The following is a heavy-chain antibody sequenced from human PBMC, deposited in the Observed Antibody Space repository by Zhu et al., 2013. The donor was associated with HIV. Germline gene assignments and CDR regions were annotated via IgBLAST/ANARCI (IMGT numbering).Heavy chain of an antibody. CDR2: IIPIFGTA. D-gene: IGHD4-17*01. Sequence: QVQLVQSGAEVKKPGSSVKVSCKASGGTFSSYAISWVRQAPGQGLEWMGGIIPIFGTANYAQKFQGRVTITAAESTSTAYMELRGLGSEDTAVYYCARVSTTVRSFDIWGQGTMVTVSS. CDR1: GGTFSSYA. CDR3: ARVSTTVRSFDI. J-gene: IGHJ3*02. V-gene: IGHV1-69*01.